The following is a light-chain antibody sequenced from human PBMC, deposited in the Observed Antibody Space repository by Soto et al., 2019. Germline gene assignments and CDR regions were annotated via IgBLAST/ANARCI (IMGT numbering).Light chain of an antibody. CDR1: SSNIGAGYD. Sequence: QSVLTQPPSVSGAPGQRVTIPCTGSSSNIGAGYDVHWYQQLPGTAPKLLIYGNSNRPSGVPDRFSGSKSGTSASLAITGLQAEDEADYYCQSYDSSLSAGVFGGGTKVTVL. CDR3: QSYDSSLSAGV. CDR2: GNS. J-gene: IGLJ3*02. V-gene: IGLV1-40*01.